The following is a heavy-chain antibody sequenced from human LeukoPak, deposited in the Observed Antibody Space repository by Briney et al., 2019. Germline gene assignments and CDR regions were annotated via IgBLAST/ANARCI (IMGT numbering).Heavy chain of an antibody. D-gene: IGHD3-10*01. CDR3: AKDIDGSGSYLDY. J-gene: IGHJ4*02. Sequence: PGGSLRLSCAASGFTFRNHWMIWVRQALGKGLEWVANIKQDGGEKYYVDSVKGRFTISRDNAKNSLYLQMNSLRAEDTAVYYCAKDIDGSGSYLDYWGQGTLVTVSS. CDR1: GFTFRNHW. CDR2: IKQDGGEK. V-gene: IGHV3-7*01.